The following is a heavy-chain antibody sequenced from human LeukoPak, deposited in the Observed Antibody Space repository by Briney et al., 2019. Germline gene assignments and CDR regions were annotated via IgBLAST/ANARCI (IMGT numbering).Heavy chain of an antibody. V-gene: IGHV1-18*01. Sequence: ASVTVSCKASGYSFTSYGISWVRPAPGQGLEWMGWISAYNGNTNYTQTLQGRVTMTTDTSTSTAYMELRSLRSDDTAVYYCARGGANYDFWSGYQLEYYFDFWGQGTLVTVSS. CDR3: ARGGANYDFWSGYQLEYYFDF. CDR2: ISAYNGNT. D-gene: IGHD3-3*01. CDR1: GYSFTSYG. J-gene: IGHJ4*02.